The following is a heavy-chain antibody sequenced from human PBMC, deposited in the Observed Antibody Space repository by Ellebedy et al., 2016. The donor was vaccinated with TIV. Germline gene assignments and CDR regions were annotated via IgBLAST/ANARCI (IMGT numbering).Heavy chain of an antibody. CDR2: IYTSGST. Sequence: SETLSLXXSVSGDSISDYCWAWFRQPAGKGLEWIERIYTSGSTNYNPSLNSRVTMSIDTSKNQFSLRLSSVAAADTAVYYCARRTNTGSYNYFNYWGQGTLVTVSS. D-gene: IGHD1-26*01. V-gene: IGHV4-4*07. J-gene: IGHJ4*02. CDR3: ARRTNTGSYNYFNY. CDR1: GDSISDYC.